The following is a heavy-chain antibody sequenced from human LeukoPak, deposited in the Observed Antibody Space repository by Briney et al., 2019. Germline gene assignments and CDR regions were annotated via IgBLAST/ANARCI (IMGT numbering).Heavy chain of an antibody. CDR1: GFTFSDYY. J-gene: IGHJ5*02. CDR2: ISSSGSTI. V-gene: IGHV3-11*04. D-gene: IGHD3-22*01. CDR3: ARVPLITMIVGNWFDP. Sequence: GGSLRLSCAASGFTFSDYYMSWIRQAPGKGLEWVSYISSSGSTIYYADSVKGRFTISRDNAKNSLYLQMNSLRAEDTAVYYCARVPLITMIVGNWFDPWGQGTLVTVSS.